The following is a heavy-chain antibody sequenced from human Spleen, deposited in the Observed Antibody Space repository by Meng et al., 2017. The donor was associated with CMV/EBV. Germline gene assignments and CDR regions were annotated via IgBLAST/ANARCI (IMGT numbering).Heavy chain of an antibody. Sequence: SETLSLTCTVSGGSISSSSYYWGWISQPPGKGLEWIGSIYYSGSTYYNPSLKSRVTISVDTSKNQFSLKLNSVTAADTAVYYCARTERYCSSTSCYVSFDYWGQGTLVTVSS. D-gene: IGHD2-2*01. CDR2: IYYSGST. J-gene: IGHJ4*02. CDR3: ARTERYCSSTSCYVSFDY. CDR1: GGSISSSSYY. V-gene: IGHV4-39*07.